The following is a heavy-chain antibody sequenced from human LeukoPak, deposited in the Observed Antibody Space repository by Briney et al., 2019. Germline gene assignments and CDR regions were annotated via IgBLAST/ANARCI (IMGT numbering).Heavy chain of an antibody. V-gene: IGHV4-30-2*01. Sequence: SETLSLTCTVSGGSISSGGYYWSWIRQPPGKGLEWIGYIYHSGSTYYNPSLKSRVTISVDTSKNQFSLKLSSVTAADTAVYYCARDGDRRDGYNRGDFDYWGQGTLVTVSS. CDR2: IYHSGST. CDR3: ARDGDRRDGYNRGDFDY. D-gene: IGHD5-24*01. J-gene: IGHJ4*02. CDR1: GGSISSGGYY.